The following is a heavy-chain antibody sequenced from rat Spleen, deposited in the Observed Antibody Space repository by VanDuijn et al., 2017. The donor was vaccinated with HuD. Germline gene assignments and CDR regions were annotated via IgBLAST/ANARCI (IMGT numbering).Heavy chain of an antibody. CDR3: ATYNSGYYFDY. CDR2: ISSHSGT. Sequence: EVQLVESGGGLVQPGKSLKLSCSASGFTFSDYGMNWIRQAPGKGLEWVAYISSHSGTIYYADTVKGRFTISRDYAKKTLDLQLSSLRSVDTATYYWATYNSGYYFDYWGQGVMVTVSS. CDR1: GFTFSDYG. V-gene: IGHV5-34*01. D-gene: IGHD4-3*01. J-gene: IGHJ2*01.